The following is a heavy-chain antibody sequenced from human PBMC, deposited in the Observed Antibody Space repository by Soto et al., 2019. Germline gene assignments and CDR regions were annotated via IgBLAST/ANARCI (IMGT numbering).Heavy chain of an antibody. Sequence: QLQLQESGPGLVKPSETLSLTCTVSGGSISSSSYYWGWIRQPSGKGLEWIGSIYYSGSTYYNPSLKSRVTISVDTSKNQFSLTLSSVTAADTAVYYCASSYGDYVSYWGQATLVTVSS. D-gene: IGHD4-17*01. J-gene: IGHJ4*02. CDR3: ASSYGDYVSY. CDR1: GGSISSSSYY. CDR2: IYYSGST. V-gene: IGHV4-39*01.